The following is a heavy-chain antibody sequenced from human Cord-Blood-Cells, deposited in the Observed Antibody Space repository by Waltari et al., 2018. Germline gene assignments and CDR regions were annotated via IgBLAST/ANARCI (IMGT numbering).Heavy chain of an antibody. CDR1: GYTLTELY. CDR3: ATVWGWYRLFDY. V-gene: IGHV1-24*01. D-gene: IGHD6-19*01. CDR2: FDPEDGET. J-gene: IGHJ4*02. Sequence: QVQLVQSGDEVKKPGASVKVSCKVSGYTLTELYMHRVRQAPGKGLEWMGGFDPEDGETIYAQKFQGRVTMTEDTSTDTAYMELSSLRSEDTAVYYCATVWGWYRLFDYWGQGTLVTVSS.